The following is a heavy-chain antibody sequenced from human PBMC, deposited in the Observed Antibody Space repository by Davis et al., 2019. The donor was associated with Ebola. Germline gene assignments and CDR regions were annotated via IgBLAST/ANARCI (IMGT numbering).Heavy chain of an antibody. V-gene: IGHV3-74*01. Sequence: HTGGSLRLSCAASGFTFSNYWMHWIRQAPGKGLVWVSRINPDGTTTAYADSVEGRFTISRDNAKNTLFLQMDSLRAEGTAVYYCTKDFDYENAYWGQGSLVTVSS. CDR3: TKDFDYENAY. CDR1: GFTFSNYW. D-gene: IGHD3-9*01. J-gene: IGHJ4*02. CDR2: INPDGTTT.